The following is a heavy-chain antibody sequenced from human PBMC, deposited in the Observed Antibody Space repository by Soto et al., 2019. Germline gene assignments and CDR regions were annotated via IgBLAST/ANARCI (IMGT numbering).Heavy chain of an antibody. CDR1: GFSLSTIAMV. D-gene: IGHD3-10*01. V-gene: IGHV2-5*02. CDR3: ARTYYTSGRYLNY. CDR2: IYWDDDK. J-gene: IGHJ4*02. Sequence: QTTLKESGPTVVKPTQTLTLTCTFSGFSLSTIAMVVGWIRQPPGKALEWLALIYWDDDKRYSPSLKNRLTITKDTSKNQVALTMTSMDPVDTATYYCARTYYTSGRYLNYWGQGILVTVSP.